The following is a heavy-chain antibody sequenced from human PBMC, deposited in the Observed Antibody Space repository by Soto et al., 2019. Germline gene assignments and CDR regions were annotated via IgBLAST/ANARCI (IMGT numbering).Heavy chain of an antibody. Sequence: QVHLVQSGAEVKKPGASVKVSCKTSGYTFTRYGISWVRQAPGQGLEWMGWISGYDGRTNFAKKVQDRVTMRTDTSTSTVYMELRRLSSDETAVDYCAREGDVPYYYYGMDLWGQGTTVTVSS. V-gene: IGHV1-18*01. CDR1: GYTFTRYG. J-gene: IGHJ6*02. CDR2: ISGYDGRT. D-gene: IGHD2-21*02. CDR3: AREGDVPYYYYGMDL.